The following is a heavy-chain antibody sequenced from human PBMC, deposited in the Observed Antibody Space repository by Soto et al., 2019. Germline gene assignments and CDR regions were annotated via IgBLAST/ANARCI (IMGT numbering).Heavy chain of an antibody. V-gene: IGHV3-48*01. D-gene: IGHD1-1*01. CDR1: GFTFSSYG. Sequence: EVQLVESGGSLVQPGGSLRLSCAASGFTFSSYGVNWVRQAPGKGLEWISHISSSSRTIYYADSVKGRFTISRDNAENSLFLQMNRLRAEDTAVSYCARVYRNSFDYWGQGTLLTLSS. CDR3: ARVYRNSFDY. CDR2: ISSSSRTI. J-gene: IGHJ4*02.